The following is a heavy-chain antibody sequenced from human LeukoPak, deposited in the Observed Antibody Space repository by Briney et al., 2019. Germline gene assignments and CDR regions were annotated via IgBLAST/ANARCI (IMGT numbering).Heavy chain of an antibody. CDR1: GYTFTGYY. D-gene: IGHD2-2*01. CDR3: ASTYQLLSPQLDY. V-gene: IGHV1-2*02. J-gene: IGHJ4*02. Sequence: ASVKVSCKASGYTFTGYYMHWVRQAPGQGLEWMGWINPNSGGTNYAQKFQGRVTITRDTSASTAYMELSSLRSEDTAVYYCASTYQLLSPQLDYWGQGTLVTVSS. CDR2: INPNSGGT.